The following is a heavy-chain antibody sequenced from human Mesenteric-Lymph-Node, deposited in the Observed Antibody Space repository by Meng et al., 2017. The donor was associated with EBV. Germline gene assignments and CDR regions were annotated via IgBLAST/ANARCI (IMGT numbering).Heavy chain of an antibody. J-gene: IGHJ4*02. CDR3: ARGHPYYDSSGSNF. CDR1: GYTFSHHG. Sequence: QVQLVQSWVGLKNPGASVKVSCKASGYTFSHHGITWVRQAPGQGFEWMGWISAANGNTNYAQKFQGRVTMTTDTSTSTANMELKSLNTDDTAIYYCARGHPYYDSSGSNFWGQGTLVTVSS. V-gene: IGHV1-18*01. CDR2: ISAANGNT. D-gene: IGHD3-22*01.